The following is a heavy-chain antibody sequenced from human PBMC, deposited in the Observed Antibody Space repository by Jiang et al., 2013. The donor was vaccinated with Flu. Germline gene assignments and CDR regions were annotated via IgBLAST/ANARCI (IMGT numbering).Heavy chain of an antibody. V-gene: IGHV1-69*01. CDR2: IIPIFGAA. J-gene: IGHJ4*02. D-gene: IGHD6-6*01. CDR1: GGSFSSYA. Sequence: SSVKVSCKASGGSFSSYAISWVRQAPAQGLEWMGGIIPIFGAANYAQKFQGRVTITADESTSTAYMELSGLRSEDTALYYCARKEIAARPLYNWGQGTLVTVSS. CDR3: ARKEIAARPLYN.